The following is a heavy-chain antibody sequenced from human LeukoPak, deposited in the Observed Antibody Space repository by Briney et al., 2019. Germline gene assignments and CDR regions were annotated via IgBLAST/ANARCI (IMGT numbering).Heavy chain of an antibody. CDR3: AGTAAAGLTYYYYYYYMDV. CDR2: IYTSGST. Sequence: SETLSLTCTVSGGSISSYYWSWIRQPAGKGLEWIGRIYTSGSTNYNPSLKSRVTISVDTSKNQFSLKLSSVTAADTAVYYCAGTAAAGLTYYYYYYYMDVWGKGTTVTISS. CDR1: GGSISSYY. D-gene: IGHD6-13*01. V-gene: IGHV4-4*07. J-gene: IGHJ6*03.